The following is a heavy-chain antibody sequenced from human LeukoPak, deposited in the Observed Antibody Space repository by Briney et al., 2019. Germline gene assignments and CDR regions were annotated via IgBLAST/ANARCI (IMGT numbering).Heavy chain of an antibody. V-gene: IGHV3-23*01. J-gene: IGHJ4*02. CDR2: ISGSGGTT. Sequence: GGSLRLSCAASGFTFSSYAMSWVRQAPGKGLEWVSAISGSGGTTYYADSVKGRFTISRDNSKNTLYLQMNSLRDEDTAVYYCARDMYYDSSGYYYYWGQGNLVTVSS. D-gene: IGHD3-22*01. CDR3: ARDMYYDSSGYYYY. CDR1: GFTFSSYA.